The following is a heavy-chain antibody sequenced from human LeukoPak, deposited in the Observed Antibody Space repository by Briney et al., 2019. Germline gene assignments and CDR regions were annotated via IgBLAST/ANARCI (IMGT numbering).Heavy chain of an antibody. Sequence: GASVKVSCKVSGYTLTELSMHWVRQAPGKGLEWMGGFDPEDGETIYAQKFQGRVTMTEDTFTDTAYMELSSLRSEDTAVYYCATVTMVRGVILGIHPWGQGTLVTVSS. CDR3: ATVTMVRGVILGIHP. J-gene: IGHJ5*02. CDR1: GYTLTELS. V-gene: IGHV1-24*01. CDR2: FDPEDGET. D-gene: IGHD3-10*01.